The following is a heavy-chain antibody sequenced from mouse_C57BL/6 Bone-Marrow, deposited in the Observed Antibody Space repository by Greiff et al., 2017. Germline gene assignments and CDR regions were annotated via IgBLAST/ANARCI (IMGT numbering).Heavy chain of an antibody. CDR3: ARKAGYFDY. Sequence: QVQLKQSGAELVRPGTSVKVSCKASGYAFTNYLIEWVKQRPGQGLEWIGVINPGSGGTNYNEKFKGKATLTADKSSSTAYMQLSSLTSEDSAVYFCARKAGYFDYWGQGTTLTVSS. J-gene: IGHJ2*01. V-gene: IGHV1-54*01. D-gene: IGHD3-2*02. CDR1: GYAFTNYL. CDR2: INPGSGGT.